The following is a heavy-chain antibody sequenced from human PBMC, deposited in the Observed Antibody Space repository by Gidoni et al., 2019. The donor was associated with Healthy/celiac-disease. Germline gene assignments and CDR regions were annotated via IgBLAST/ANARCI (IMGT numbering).Heavy chain of an antibody. J-gene: IGHJ4*02. D-gene: IGHD3-22*01. CDR2: ISGSGGSK. V-gene: IGHV3-23*01. Sequence: EVQLLESGGGLVQPGGSLSLSCAASGFTFSSYAMCWVRQAPGKGLEGVAAISGSGGSKYYADSVKGRFTISRDNSKNTLYLQMNSLRAEDTAVYYCAKAPARIVVVTYGDYWGQGTLVTVSS. CDR1: GFTFSSYA. CDR3: AKAPARIVVVTYGDY.